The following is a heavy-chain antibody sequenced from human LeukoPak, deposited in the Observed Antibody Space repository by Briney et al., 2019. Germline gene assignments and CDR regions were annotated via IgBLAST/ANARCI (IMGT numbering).Heavy chain of an antibody. CDR2: ISYVGSNK. CDR1: GFTFSSYA. J-gene: IGHJ4*02. CDR3: ARGDLLTFDY. Sequence: PGRSLRLSCAASGFTFSSYAMHWVRQAPGKGLEWVAVISYVGSNKYYADSVKGRFTISRDNSKNTLYLQMNSLRAEDTAVYYCARGDLLTFDYWGQGTLVTVSS. V-gene: IGHV3-30*01. D-gene: IGHD2-21*02.